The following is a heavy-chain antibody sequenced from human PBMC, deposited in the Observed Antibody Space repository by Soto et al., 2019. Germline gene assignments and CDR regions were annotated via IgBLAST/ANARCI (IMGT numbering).Heavy chain of an antibody. Sequence: SETLSLTCAVSGGSISSGGYSWSWIRQPPGKGLEWIGYIYHSGSTYYNPSLKSRVTISVDRSKNQFSLKLSSVTAADTAVYYCARGWGKDTPMTAWGQGTLVTVSS. J-gene: IGHJ4*02. CDR2: IYHSGST. D-gene: IGHD5-18*01. CDR1: GGSISSGGYS. V-gene: IGHV4-30-2*01. CDR3: ARGWGKDTPMTA.